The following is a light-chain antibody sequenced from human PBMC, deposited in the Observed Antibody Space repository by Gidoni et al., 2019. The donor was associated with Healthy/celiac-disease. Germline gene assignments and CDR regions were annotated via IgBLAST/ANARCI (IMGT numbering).Light chain of an antibody. Sequence: EIVMTQSPATLSVSPGERATLSCRASQSVSSNLAWYQQKPGQAPRLLIYGASTRATGIPARCSGSGSGTEFTLTISSLQSEDFAVYYCQQYNNWPFLTFXGXTKVXIK. CDR2: GAS. J-gene: IGKJ4*01. CDR1: QSVSSN. V-gene: IGKV3-15*01. CDR3: QQYNNWPFLT.